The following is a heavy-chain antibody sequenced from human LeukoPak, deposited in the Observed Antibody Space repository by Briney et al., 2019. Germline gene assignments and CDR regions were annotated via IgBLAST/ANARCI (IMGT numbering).Heavy chain of an antibody. CDR1: GYPLTELS. V-gene: IGHV1-24*01. J-gene: IGHJ4*02. Sequence: ASVKVSCKVSGYPLTELSMHWVRQAPGKGLEWMGGFDPEDGETIYAQKFQGRVTMTEDTSTDTAYMELSSLRSEDTAVYYCATQLGNYYDSSGGDWGQGTLVTVSS. D-gene: IGHD3-22*01. CDR3: ATQLGNYYDSSGGD. CDR2: FDPEDGET.